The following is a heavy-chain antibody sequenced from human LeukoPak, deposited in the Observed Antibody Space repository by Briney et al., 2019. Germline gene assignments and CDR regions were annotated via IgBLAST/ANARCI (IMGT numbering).Heavy chain of an antibody. D-gene: IGHD5-24*01. J-gene: IGHJ4*02. CDR1: GDSINSGGYY. V-gene: IGHV4-30-2*01. CDR2: IYHSGST. Sequence: SETLSLTCTVSGDSINSGGYYWSWIRQHPGKGLEWIGYIYHSGSTYYNPSLKSRVTISVDRSKNQFSLKLSSVTAADTAVYYCARERSNYFDYWGQGTLVTVSS. CDR3: ARERSNYFDY.